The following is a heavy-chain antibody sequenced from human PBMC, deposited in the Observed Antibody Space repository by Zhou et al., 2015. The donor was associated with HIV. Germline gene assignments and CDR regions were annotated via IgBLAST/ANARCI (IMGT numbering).Heavy chain of an antibody. D-gene: IGHD6-19*01. Sequence: QVQLVQSGAEVKKPGSSVKVSCKASGGTFSVYGFSWVRQAPGQGLEWMGDIIPIFGTANYAQKFQGRVTMTTDTSTSTAYMELRSLRSDDTAVYYCARDNSPSVAVKRFDYWGQGTLVTVSS. CDR3: ARDNSPSVAVKRFDY. CDR2: IIPIFGTA. CDR1: GGTFSVYG. J-gene: IGHJ4*02. V-gene: IGHV1-69*06.